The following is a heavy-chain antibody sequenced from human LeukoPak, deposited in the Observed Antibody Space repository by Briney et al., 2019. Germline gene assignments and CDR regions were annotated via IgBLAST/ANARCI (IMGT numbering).Heavy chain of an antibody. CDR1: GYTFTGYY. CDR2: LNPNSGGT. CDR3: ARTRGPFEGGDFDY. V-gene: IGHV1-2*02. J-gene: IGHJ4*02. Sequence: ASVKVSCKASGYTFTGYYMHWVRQAPGQGLEWMGWLNPNSGGTNYAQKFQGRVTMTRDTSISTAYMELSRLRSDDTAVYYCARTRGPFEGGDFDYWGQGTLVTASS. D-gene: IGHD3-10*01.